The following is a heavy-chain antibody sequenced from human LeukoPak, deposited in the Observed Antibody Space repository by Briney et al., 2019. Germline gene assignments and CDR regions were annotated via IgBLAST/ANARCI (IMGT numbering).Heavy chain of an antibody. Sequence: GGSLRLSCAASGFSFSSYNMNWVRQTPGKGLEWVSSITSSSTYTFYADSVKGRFTISRDNARNSLSLQMNSLRAEDTAVYYCTRHQSFFFGGGGRFGYWGQGTLVTVSS. D-gene: IGHD3-16*01. CDR1: GFSFSSYN. V-gene: IGHV3-21*04. J-gene: IGHJ4*02. CDR2: ITSSSTYT. CDR3: TRHQSFFFGGGGRFGY.